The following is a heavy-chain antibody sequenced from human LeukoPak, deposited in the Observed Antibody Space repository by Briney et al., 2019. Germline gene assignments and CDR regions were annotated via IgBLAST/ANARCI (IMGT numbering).Heavy chain of an antibody. CDR2: ISRSGSAT. V-gene: IGHV3-11*04. CDR3: AREVDCSSTTCYGLDY. CDR1: GFSFSDYY. Sequence: GGSLRLSCAASGFSFSDYYMSWIRQAPGKGLEWVSYISRSGSATSYADSVKGRFTISRDNAKSSLYMQMNSLRAEDTAVYYCAREVDCSSTTCYGLDYWGQGTLVTVSS. D-gene: IGHD2-2*01. J-gene: IGHJ4*02.